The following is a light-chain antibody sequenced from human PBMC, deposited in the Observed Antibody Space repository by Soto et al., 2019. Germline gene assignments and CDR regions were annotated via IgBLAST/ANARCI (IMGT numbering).Light chain of an antibody. CDR3: QQYGSSGT. CDR1: QSVSNNY. J-gene: IGKJ1*01. Sequence: EIVLTQSPGTLSLSPGARATLSCRARQSVSNNYLACYQQKPGQAHRLLIYGASYRATGIPDRFSGSGAGTDFTLTISRREPEDFAVYYCQQYGSSGTFGQGNKGEIK. V-gene: IGKV3-20*01. CDR2: GAS.